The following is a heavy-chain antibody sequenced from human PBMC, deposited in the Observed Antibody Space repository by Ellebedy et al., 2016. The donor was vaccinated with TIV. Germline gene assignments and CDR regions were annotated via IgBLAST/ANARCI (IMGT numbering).Heavy chain of an antibody. Sequence: SETLSLTCGVSGASISSNHWWSWVRPPPGKGLEWIGEMFHSGTTNYNPSLKSRASLSVDDSKNYFSLKMTSVTAADTAVYYCARVSYGGFDLWGRGTLVTVSS. V-gene: IGHV4-4*02. D-gene: IGHD4-17*01. CDR1: GASISSNHW. J-gene: IGHJ2*01. CDR2: MFHSGTT. CDR3: ARVSYGGFDL.